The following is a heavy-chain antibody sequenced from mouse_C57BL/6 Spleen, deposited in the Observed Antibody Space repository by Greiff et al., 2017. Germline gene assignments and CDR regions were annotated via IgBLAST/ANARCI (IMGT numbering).Heavy chain of an antibody. CDR3: AREGLDYGSSYGY. CDR2: IHPNSGST. D-gene: IGHD1-1*01. Sequence: QVHVKQSGAELVKPGASVKLSCKASGYTFTSYWMHWVKQRPGQGLEWIGMIHPNSGSTNYNEKFKSKATLTVDKSSSTAYMQLSSLTSEDSAVYYCAREGLDYGSSYGYWGQGTTLTVSS. CDR1: GYTFTSYW. J-gene: IGHJ2*01. V-gene: IGHV1-64*01.